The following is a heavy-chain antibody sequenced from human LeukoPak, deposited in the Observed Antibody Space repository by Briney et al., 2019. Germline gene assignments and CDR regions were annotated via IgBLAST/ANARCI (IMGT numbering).Heavy chain of an antibody. CDR3: AKEGQYADYFDY. D-gene: IGHD2-2*01. CDR1: GFTFSSYG. J-gene: IGHJ4*02. V-gene: IGHV3-30*18. CDR2: TSYDGSNK. Sequence: QPGGSLRLSCAASGFTFSSYGMHWVRQAPGKGLEWVAVTSYDGSNKYYADSVKGRFTISRDNSKNTLYLQMNSLRAEDTAVYYCAKEGQYADYFDYWGQGTLVTVSS.